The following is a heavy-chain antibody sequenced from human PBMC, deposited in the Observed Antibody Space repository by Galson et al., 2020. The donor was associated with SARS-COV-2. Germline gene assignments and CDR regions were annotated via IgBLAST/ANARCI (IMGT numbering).Heavy chain of an antibody. CDR2: IYWNDDK. J-gene: IGHJ4*02. Sequence: SGPTLVKPTQTLTLTCTFSGFSLRTSREGVAWIRQPPGKALEWLALIYWNDDKPYSPSLRTRLTVTKDTSKNQVVLTMTDMDPVDTATYYCAHRRDVGQLFDSWGRGTPVTVSS. CDR3: AHRRDVGQLFDS. CDR1: GFSLRTSREG. D-gene: IGHD1-1*01. V-gene: IGHV2-5*01.